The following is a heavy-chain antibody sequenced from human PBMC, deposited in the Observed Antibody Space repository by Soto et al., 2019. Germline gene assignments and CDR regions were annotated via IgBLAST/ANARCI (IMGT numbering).Heavy chain of an antibody. D-gene: IGHD6-25*01. CDR1: GFTFSSYV. CDR3: ARDPLPGAAPTYYFDY. V-gene: IGHV3-23*01. J-gene: IGHJ4*02. Sequence: GGSLRLSCAASGFTFSSYVMSWVRQAPGKGLEWVSAISGSGGSTYYADSVKGRFTISRDNSKNTLYLQMNSLRAEDTAVYYCARDPLPGAAPTYYFDYWGQGTLVTVSS. CDR2: ISGSGGST.